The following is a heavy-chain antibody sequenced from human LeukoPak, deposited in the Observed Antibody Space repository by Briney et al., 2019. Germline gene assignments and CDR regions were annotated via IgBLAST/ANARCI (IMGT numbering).Heavy chain of an antibody. V-gene: IGHV3-7*01. Sequence: PGGSLRLSCAASGFTFSSYWMTWVRQAPGKGLEWVANIKQDGSEKYYVDSVMGRFTISRDNAMDSLYLQLNSLRVEDTAVYYCAELGITMIGGVWGKGTTVTISS. CDR3: AELGITMIGGV. D-gene: IGHD3-10*02. CDR1: GFTFSSYW. J-gene: IGHJ6*04. CDR2: IKQDGSEK.